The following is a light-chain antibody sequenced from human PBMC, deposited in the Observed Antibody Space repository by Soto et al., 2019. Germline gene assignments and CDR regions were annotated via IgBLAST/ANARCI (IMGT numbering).Light chain of an antibody. CDR2: EVS. CDR3: SSYTSSSTYV. V-gene: IGLV2-14*01. J-gene: IGLJ1*01. Sequence: QSVLTQPASVSGSPGQSITISCTGTSSDVGGYKFVSWYQQHPGKAPKLMIYEVSNRPSGVSSRFSGSRSGNTASLSISGLQAEDEADYYCSSYTSSSTYVFGTATTVTVL. CDR1: SSDVGGYKF.